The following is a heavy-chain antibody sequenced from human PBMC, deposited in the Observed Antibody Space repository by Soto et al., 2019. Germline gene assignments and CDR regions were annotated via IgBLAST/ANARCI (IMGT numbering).Heavy chain of an antibody. CDR2: ISYDGSNK. J-gene: IGHJ4*02. CDR3: AKDPSMRAPAH. CDR1: GFTFSSYG. Sequence: GGSLRLSCAASGFTFSSYGMHWVRQAPGKGLEWVAVISYDGSNKYYADSVKGRFTISRDNSKNTLYLHMNSLRAEDTAVYYCAKDPSMRAPAHWGQGTLVTVSS. D-gene: IGHD3-22*01. V-gene: IGHV3-30*18.